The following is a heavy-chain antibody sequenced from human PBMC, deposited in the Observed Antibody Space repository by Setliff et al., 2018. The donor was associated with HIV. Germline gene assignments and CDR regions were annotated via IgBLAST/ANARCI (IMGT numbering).Heavy chain of an antibody. CDR3: ASATRIIPLVVPGASDY. Sequence: PSETLSLTCKVSGDSITGGSYYWSWIRQPAGKSLEGIGHIYSSGTTDYNPSLNRRVSISLDRPRNQVSLKLTSVTAADAALYYCASATRIIPLVVPGASDYWGQGTLVTVSS. CDR1: GDSITGGSYY. D-gene: IGHD5-12*01. CDR2: IYSSGTT. V-gene: IGHV4-61*09. J-gene: IGHJ4*02.